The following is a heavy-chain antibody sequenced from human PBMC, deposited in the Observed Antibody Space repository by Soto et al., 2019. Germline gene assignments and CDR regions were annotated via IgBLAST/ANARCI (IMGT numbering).Heavy chain of an antibody. CDR2: IFDSGSA. CDR1: GGSITRVGYP. J-gene: IGHJ4*02. V-gene: IGHV4-31*02. CDR3: ARGSGYYRNFDS. Sequence: QLQLQGSGPGLGKPSKTLSLPFYVSGGSITRVGYPWTGIRHHPGKALQWIGNIFDSGSAYYNPSLKSRLTISVDTGKNLFSLELSSVTAADTAVYYCARGSGYYRNFDSWGQGTLVSVSS. D-gene: IGHD3-3*01.